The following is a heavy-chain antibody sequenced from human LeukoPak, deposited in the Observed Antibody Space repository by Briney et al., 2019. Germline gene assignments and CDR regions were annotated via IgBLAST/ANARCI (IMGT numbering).Heavy chain of an antibody. J-gene: IGHJ4*02. Sequence: GESLKISCKGSGYSFTSYWIGWVRQMPGKGLEWMGIIYPGDSDTRYNPSFQGQVTISADKSISTAYLQWSSLKASDTAMYYCARTVGLEWSEYYFDYWGQGTLVTVSS. CDR1: GYSFTSYW. CDR3: ARTVGLEWSEYYFDY. CDR2: IYPGDSDT. V-gene: IGHV5-51*01. D-gene: IGHD3-3*01.